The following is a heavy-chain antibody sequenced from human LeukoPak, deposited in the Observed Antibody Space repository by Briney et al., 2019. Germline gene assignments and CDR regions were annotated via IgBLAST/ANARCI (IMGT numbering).Heavy chain of an antibody. CDR1: GSTFSSYV. CDR2: ISGSGDST. V-gene: IGHV3-23*01. Sequence: GGSLRLSCAASGSTFSSYVMSWVRQAPGKGPEWVSAISGSGDSTYYADSVKGRFTISRDNSKNTLYLQMNSLRAEDTAVYYCAKEVVDIVVVPAAIRWFDPWGQGTLVTVSS. CDR3: AKEVVDIVVVPAAIRWFDP. J-gene: IGHJ5*02. D-gene: IGHD2-2*01.